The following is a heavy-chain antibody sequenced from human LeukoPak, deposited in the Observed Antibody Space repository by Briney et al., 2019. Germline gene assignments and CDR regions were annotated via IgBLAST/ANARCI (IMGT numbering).Heavy chain of an antibody. V-gene: IGHV2-5*02. CDR1: GFSLSTRGVG. J-gene: IGHJ5*02. Sequence: SGPTLVNPTQTLTLTCTSSGFSLSTRGVGVGWIRQPPGKALEWFALIYWDDDKLYSPSLKNRLTITKDTSRNQVVLTMANMDPVDTATYFCAQERPIEIAGPHRAFDPWGQGTLVMVSS. D-gene: IGHD6-13*01. CDR3: AQERPIEIAGPHRAFDP. CDR2: IYWDDDK.